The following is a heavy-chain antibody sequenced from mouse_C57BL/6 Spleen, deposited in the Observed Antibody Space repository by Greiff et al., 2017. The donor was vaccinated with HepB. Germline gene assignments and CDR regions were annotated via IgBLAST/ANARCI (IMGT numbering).Heavy chain of an antibody. D-gene: IGHD2-3*01. V-gene: IGHV5-6*01. Sequence: EVQLQESGGDLVKPGGSLKLSCAASGFTFSSYGMSWVRQTPDKRLEWVATISSGGSYTYYPDSVKGRFTISRDNAKNTLYLQMSSLKSEDTAMYYCARDGSIFLAMDYWGQGTSVTVSS. CDR1: GFTFSSYG. CDR2: ISSGGSYT. CDR3: ARDGSIFLAMDY. J-gene: IGHJ4*01.